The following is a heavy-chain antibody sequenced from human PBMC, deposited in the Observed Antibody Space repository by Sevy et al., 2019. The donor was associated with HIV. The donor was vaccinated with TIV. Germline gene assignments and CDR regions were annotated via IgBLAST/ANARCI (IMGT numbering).Heavy chain of an antibody. CDR2: ISYDGSNK. D-gene: IGHD2-15*01. V-gene: IGHV3-30*18. Sequence: GESLKISCAASGFTFSSYGMHWVRQAPGKGLEWVAVISYDGSNKYCADSVKGRFTISRDNSKNTLYLQMNSLRAEDTAVYYCAKDLTPISVVVVAATLDYWGQGTLVTVSS. J-gene: IGHJ4*02. CDR1: GFTFSSYG. CDR3: AKDLTPISVVVVAATLDY.